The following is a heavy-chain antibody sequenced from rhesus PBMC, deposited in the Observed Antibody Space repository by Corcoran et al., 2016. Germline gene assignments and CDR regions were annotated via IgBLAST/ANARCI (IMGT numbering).Heavy chain of an antibody. CDR1: GGSISSNY. J-gene: IGHJ4*01. D-gene: IGHD2-21*01. CDR2: ISGSGGST. V-gene: IGHV4-173*01. CDR3: ARESVLVVVAIGAFDY. Sequence: QLQLQESGPGLVKPSETLSLTCAVSGGSISSNYWSWIRQPPGKGLEWIGRISGSGGSTDYNPSLKSRVSMSTDTSKNQFSLKLSYVTAADTAVYYCARESVLVVVAIGAFDYWGQGVLVTVSS.